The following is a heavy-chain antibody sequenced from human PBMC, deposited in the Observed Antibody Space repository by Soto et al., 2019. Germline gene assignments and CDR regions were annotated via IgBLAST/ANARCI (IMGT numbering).Heavy chain of an antibody. CDR3: AKEGVDPLGYCTNGVCPGGDFDI. CDR2: INAGDGNT. J-gene: IGHJ3*02. V-gene: IGHV1-3*01. Sequence: QVQLVQSGAEVKKPGASVKVSCKASGYTFSSYAMHWVRQAPGQRLEWMGWINAGDGNTKYSQKFQGRVTITRDTSASTAYMELSSLRSEDTAVYYCAKEGVDPLGYCTNGVCPGGDFDIWGQGTMVTVSS. D-gene: IGHD2-8*01. CDR1: GYTFSSYA.